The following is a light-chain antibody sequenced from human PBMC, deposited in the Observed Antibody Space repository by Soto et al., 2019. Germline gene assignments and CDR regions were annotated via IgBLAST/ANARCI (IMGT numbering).Light chain of an antibody. CDR2: GAS. V-gene: IGKV3-20*01. Sequence: EVVLTQSPGTLSLSPGERATLSCRASQSVSSSYLAWYQQKPGQAPRLLVYGASSSATGIPDRFSGSGSGTDFTLFINRLEPEDFAVYYCQQYGSSPTFGGGTKVEIK. CDR1: QSVSSSY. J-gene: IGKJ4*01. CDR3: QQYGSSPT.